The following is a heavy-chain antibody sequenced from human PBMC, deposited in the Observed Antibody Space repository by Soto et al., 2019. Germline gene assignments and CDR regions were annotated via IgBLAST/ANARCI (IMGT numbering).Heavy chain of an antibody. V-gene: IGHV3-74*01. CDR1: GFTFSSYW. D-gene: IGHD2-8*02. CDR2: INSGGSST. J-gene: IGHJ3*02. CDR3: AILTTNGYDAFDI. Sequence: PGGSLRLSCAASGFTFSSYWMHWVRQAPGKGLVWVSRINSGGSSTSYADSVKGRFTISRDNAKNTLYLQMNSLRAEDTAVYYCAILTTNGYDAFDIWGQGTMVTVSS.